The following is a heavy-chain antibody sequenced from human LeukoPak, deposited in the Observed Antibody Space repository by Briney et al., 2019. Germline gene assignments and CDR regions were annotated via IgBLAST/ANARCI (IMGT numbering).Heavy chain of an antibody. CDR1: GGSISSGGYS. D-gene: IGHD6-13*01. V-gene: IGHV4-30-2*01. Sequence: SETLSLTCAVSGGSISSGGYSWSWIRQPPGKGLEWIGYTFDSGDTHYNPSLKSRVTISIDRSQNQLSLKLSSVTAADTAVYYCARGPIAAAGRSWDYWGQGVLVTVSS. J-gene: IGHJ4*02. CDR2: TFDSGDT. CDR3: ARGPIAAAGRSWDY.